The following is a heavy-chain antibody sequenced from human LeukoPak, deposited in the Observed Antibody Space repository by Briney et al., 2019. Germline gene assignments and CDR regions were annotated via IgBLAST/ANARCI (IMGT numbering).Heavy chain of an antibody. V-gene: IGHV3-21*01. D-gene: IGHD6-19*01. Sequence: GGSLRLSCAASGFSFNTYNMHWVRQAPGKGLEWVSSITSGSSYMYYGDSLKGRFTISRDNAKNSLYLQMKSLRAEDTAVYFCARGNFYTSDLDHWGQGTLVTVSS. J-gene: IGHJ4*02. CDR2: ITSGSSYM. CDR3: ARGNFYTSDLDH. CDR1: GFSFNTYN.